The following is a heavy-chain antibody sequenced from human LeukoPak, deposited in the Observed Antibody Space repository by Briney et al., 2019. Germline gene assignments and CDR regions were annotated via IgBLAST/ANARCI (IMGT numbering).Heavy chain of an antibody. J-gene: IGHJ4*02. CDR1: GGSVSSGISY. Sequence: SETLSLTCSVSGGSVSSGISYWSWIRQPPGEGLEWIAYISDSGGSDYNPSLRGRVTISLDTSKNQFSLRLTSVTAADTAVYYCASTRRAAVAGRFDSWGQGTLVTVSS. CDR3: ASTRRAAVAGRFDS. CDR2: ISDSGGS. D-gene: IGHD6-19*01. V-gene: IGHV4-61*01.